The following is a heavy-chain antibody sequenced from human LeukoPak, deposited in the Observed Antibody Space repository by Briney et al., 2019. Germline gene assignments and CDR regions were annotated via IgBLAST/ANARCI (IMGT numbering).Heavy chain of an antibody. J-gene: IGHJ4*02. CDR2: ISNSGNSI. CDR3: ARDHDFALDY. D-gene: IGHD1-1*01. Sequence: GGSLRLSCAASGFTFSSYSMNWVRQPPGKGLEWVSYISNSGNSIYYADSVKGRFTISRDNAKNSLDLQMSSLRDEDTAVYYCARDHDFALDYWGQGTLVTVST. CDR1: GFTFSSYS. V-gene: IGHV3-48*02.